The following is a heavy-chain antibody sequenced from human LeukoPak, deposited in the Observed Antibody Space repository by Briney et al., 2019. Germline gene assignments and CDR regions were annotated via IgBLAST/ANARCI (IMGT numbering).Heavy chain of an antibody. V-gene: IGHV4-59*12. CDR2: IYHSGST. D-gene: IGHD4-17*01. Sequence: PSETLSLTCTVSGGSISSYYWSWIRQPPGKGLEWIGYIYHSGSTYYNPSLKSRVTISVDRSKNQFSLKLSSVTAADTAVYYCARSYGDLVPFFDYWGQGTLVTVSS. CDR1: GGSISSYY. J-gene: IGHJ4*02. CDR3: ARSYGDLVPFFDY.